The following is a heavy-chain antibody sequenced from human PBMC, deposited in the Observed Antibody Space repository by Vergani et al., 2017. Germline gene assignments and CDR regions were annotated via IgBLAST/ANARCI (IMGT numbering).Heavy chain of an antibody. J-gene: IGHJ4*02. Sequence: VQLLESGGGLVQPGGSLRLSWAASGFTFSSYAMHWVRQAPGKGLEWVAVISYDGSNKYYADSVKGRFTISGDNSKNTLYLQMNSLRAEDTAVYYCARDPNGDGGFFDYWGQGTLVTVSS. CDR3: ARDPNGDGGFFDY. CDR1: GFTFSSYA. CDR2: ISYDGSNK. D-gene: IGHD4-17*01. V-gene: IGHV3-30-3*01.